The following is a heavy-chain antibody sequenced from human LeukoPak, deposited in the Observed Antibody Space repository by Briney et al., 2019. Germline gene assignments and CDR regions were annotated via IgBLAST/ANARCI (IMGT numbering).Heavy chain of an antibody. CDR2: IYYSGST. CDR1: GGSISSSSYY. Sequence: SETLPLTCTVSGGSISSSSYYWGWIRQPPGKGLEWIGSIYYSGSTYYNPSLKSRVTISVDTSKNQFSLKLSSVTAADTAVYYCARAPYDGYKLDYWGQGTLVTVSS. V-gene: IGHV4-39*01. D-gene: IGHD5-24*01. CDR3: ARAPYDGYKLDY. J-gene: IGHJ4*02.